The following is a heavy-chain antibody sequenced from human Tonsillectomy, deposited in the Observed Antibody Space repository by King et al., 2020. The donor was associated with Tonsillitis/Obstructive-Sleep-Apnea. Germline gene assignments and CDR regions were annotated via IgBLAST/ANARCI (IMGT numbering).Heavy chain of an antibody. Sequence: VQLVQSGGGVVQPGRSLRLSCAASGFTFSSYGMHWVRQAPGKGLEWVAVIWYDGSNKYYADSVKGRFTIPRDNSKNTLYLQMNSLRAEDTAVYYCARDGVIVGATSAFDIWGQGTMVTVST. CDR1: GFTFSSYG. J-gene: IGHJ3*02. D-gene: IGHD1-26*01. CDR2: IWYDGSNK. V-gene: IGHV3-33*01. CDR3: ARDGVIVGATSAFDI.